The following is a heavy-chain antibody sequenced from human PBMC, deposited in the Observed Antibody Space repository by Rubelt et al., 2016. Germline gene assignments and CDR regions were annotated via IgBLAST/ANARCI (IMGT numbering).Heavy chain of an antibody. CDR2: INPNSGGT. Sequence: QVQLVQSGAEVKKPGASVKVSCKASGYTFTGYYMHWVRQAPGQGLEWMGWINPNSGGTHYAQKFQGRVTMTRDTSVSTAYMELSRLTSDDTAVYYCARGNSGYDYGLDYWGQGTLVTVSS. CDR1: GYTFTGYY. V-gene: IGHV1-2*02. J-gene: IGHJ4*02. D-gene: IGHD5-12*01. CDR3: ARGNSGYDYGLDY.